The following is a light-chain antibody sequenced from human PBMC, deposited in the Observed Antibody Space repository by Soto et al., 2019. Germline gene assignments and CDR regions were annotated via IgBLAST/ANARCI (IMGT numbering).Light chain of an antibody. CDR3: QAWDSSKPYV. CDR2: QDS. Sequence: SYELTQPPSVSVSPGQTASITCSGDNLGDKYACWYQQKPGQSPVLVIYQDSKRPSGIPERFSGSNSGNTATLTISGTQAMDEADYYCQAWDSSKPYVFGTGTKVTVL. CDR1: NLGDKY. J-gene: IGLJ1*01. V-gene: IGLV3-1*01.